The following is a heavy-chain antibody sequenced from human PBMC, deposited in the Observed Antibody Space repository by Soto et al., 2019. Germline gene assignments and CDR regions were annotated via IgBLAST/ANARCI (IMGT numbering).Heavy chain of an antibody. CDR1: GFSLNTGGLG. J-gene: IGHJ6*02. CDR2: IYWDNDK. CDR3: VHSRCGGDCLQSYSSHYYYGLDV. V-gene: IGHV2-5*02. Sequence: QITLKESGPTLVKPTQTLTLTCTFSGFSLNTGGLGVGWIRQPPGKALEWLALIYWDNDKRYSPSLMSRLTITKDTSKNQVVLTMTNMDPVDAATYYCVHSRCGGDCLQSYSSHYYYGLDVWGQRTTVNVSS. D-gene: IGHD2-21*02.